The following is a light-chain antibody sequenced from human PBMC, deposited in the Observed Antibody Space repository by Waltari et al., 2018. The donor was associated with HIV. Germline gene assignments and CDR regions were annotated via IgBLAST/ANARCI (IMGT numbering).Light chain of an antibody. CDR2: GNN. V-gene: IGLV1-40*01. J-gene: IGLJ3*02. CDR3: QSYDSSLSGWV. Sequence: QSVLTQPPSVSGAPGQRVTIPCTGSRSNNGEGYAVHWYQQLPDTSPTLVISGNNNRAPCVPDRFFGSKSGTSASLAITGLQANDEADYYCQSYDSSLSGWVFGGGTKLTVL. CDR1: RSNNGEGYA.